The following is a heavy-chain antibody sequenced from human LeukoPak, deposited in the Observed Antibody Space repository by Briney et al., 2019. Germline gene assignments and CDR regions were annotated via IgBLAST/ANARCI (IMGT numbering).Heavy chain of an antibody. CDR3: ARDRDTNYANWFDP. CDR1: GGSISRSSYY. Sequence: SETLSLTCAVSGGSISRSSYYWAWIRQPPGKGLEWIGSVYSSGSTYYNPSLMSRVTISVDTSTNQFSLNLSSVTAADTAVYYCARDRDTNYANWFDPWGQGILVTVSS. CDR2: VYSSGST. J-gene: IGHJ5*02. D-gene: IGHD4-11*01. V-gene: IGHV4-39*07.